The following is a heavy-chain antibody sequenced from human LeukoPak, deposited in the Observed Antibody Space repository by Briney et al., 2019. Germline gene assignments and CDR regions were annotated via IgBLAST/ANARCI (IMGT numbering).Heavy chain of an antibody. CDR2: INPSGGST. CDR1: GYTFTSYY. D-gene: IGHD1-26*01. Sequence: ASVKVSCKASGYTFTSYYMHWVRQAPGQGLEWMGIINPSGGSTSYAQKLQGRVTMTRDTSTSTVYMELSSLRSEDTAVYYCARDLRYSFLYYYYGMDVWGQGTTVTVSS. J-gene: IGHJ6*02. CDR3: ARDLRYSFLYYYYGMDV. V-gene: IGHV1-46*01.